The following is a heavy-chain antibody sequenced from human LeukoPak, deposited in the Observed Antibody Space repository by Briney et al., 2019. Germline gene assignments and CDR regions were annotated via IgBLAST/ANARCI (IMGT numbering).Heavy chain of an antibody. Sequence: GGSLRLSCAASGFTVSSNEMSWVRQAPGKGLEWVSSISGGSTYYADSRKGRFTISRDNSKNTLYLQMNSLRAEDTAVYYCAKAPYSSRGWPAPNYYFDYWGQGTLVTVSS. CDR3: AKAPYSSRGWPAPNYYFDY. CDR2: ISGGST. CDR1: GFTVSSNE. D-gene: IGHD6-19*01. V-gene: IGHV3-38-3*01. J-gene: IGHJ4*02.